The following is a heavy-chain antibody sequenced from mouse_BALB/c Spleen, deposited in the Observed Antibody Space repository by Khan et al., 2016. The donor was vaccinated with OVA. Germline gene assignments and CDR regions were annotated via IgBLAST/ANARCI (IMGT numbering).Heavy chain of an antibody. Sequence: QVQLKQSGPGLVQPSQSLSITCTVSGFSLTTYGIHWVRQSPGKGLEWLGVIWSGGSTDYNAPFISRLSISQDNSKSKVFFKMNSLQADDTAVYYCAGHSYSYDFTYWGQGTLVTVSA. CDR1: GFSLTTYG. CDR2: IWSGGST. V-gene: IGHV2-2*01. CDR3: AGHSYSYDFTY. D-gene: IGHD2-12*01. J-gene: IGHJ3*01.